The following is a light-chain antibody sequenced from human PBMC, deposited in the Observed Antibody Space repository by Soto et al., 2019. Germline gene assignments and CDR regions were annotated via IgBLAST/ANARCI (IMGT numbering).Light chain of an antibody. Sequence: QSALTQPASVSGSPGQSITISCTGTSSDVGGYNYVSGYQQHPGKAPKLMIYEVSHRPSGVSNRFSGSKSGNTPSLTLSGLQAEHQADYSCCSYTGCSPQVFGPGTKVTVL. CDR1: SSDVGGYNY. CDR3: CSYTGCSPQV. J-gene: IGLJ1*01. V-gene: IGLV2-14*01. CDR2: EVS.